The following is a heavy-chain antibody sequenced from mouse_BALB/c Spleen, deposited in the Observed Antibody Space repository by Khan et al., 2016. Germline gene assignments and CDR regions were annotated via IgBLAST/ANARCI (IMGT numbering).Heavy chain of an antibody. CDR1: GYTFTSYW. V-gene: IGHV1-7*01. J-gene: IGHJ2*01. CDR3: ARRHQYLYFDY. CDR2: INPSTGYT. Sequence: QVRLQQSGAELAKPGASVKMSCKASGYTFTSYWMHWVKQRPGQGLEWIGYINPSTGYTEYNQKFKDKATLTADKSSSTAYMQLSSLTSEDSAVYYCARRHQYLYFDYWGQGTTLTVSS.